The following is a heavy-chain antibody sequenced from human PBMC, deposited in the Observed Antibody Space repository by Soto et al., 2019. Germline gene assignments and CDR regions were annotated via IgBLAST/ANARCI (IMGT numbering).Heavy chain of an antibody. J-gene: IGHJ6*02. V-gene: IGHV1-69*06. Sequence: SVKVSCKASGGTFSSYAISWVRQAPGQGLEWMGGIIPIFGTANYAQKFQGRVTITADKSTSTAYMELSSLRSEDTAVYYCARDPMITFGGVIVSNYYYYYGMDVWGQGTTVTVSS. D-gene: IGHD3-16*02. CDR2: IIPIFGTA. CDR1: GGTFSSYA. CDR3: ARDPMITFGGVIVSNYYYYYGMDV.